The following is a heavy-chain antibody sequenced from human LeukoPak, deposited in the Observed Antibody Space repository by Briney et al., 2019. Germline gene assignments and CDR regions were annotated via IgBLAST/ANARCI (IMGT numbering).Heavy chain of an antibody. CDR2: ISYDGTNK. Sequence: PGGSLRLSCAASGLTFSSYAMDWVRQAPGKGPAWVTSISYDGTNKYYADSVKGRFTISRDDSTNTLYLQMNSLRSDDSAVYYCATSVSVAENAFDIWGQGTMVTVSS. V-gene: IGHV3-30*04. CDR1: GLTFSSYA. J-gene: IGHJ3*02. D-gene: IGHD6-19*01. CDR3: ATSVSVAENAFDI.